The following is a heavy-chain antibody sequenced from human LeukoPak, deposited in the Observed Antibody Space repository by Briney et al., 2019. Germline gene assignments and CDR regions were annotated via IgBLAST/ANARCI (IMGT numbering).Heavy chain of an antibody. V-gene: IGHV3-33*01. CDR1: GFTFSSYG. J-gene: IGHJ4*02. CDR2: IWYDGSNK. D-gene: IGHD3-22*01. Sequence: GGSLRLSCAASGFTFSSYGMHWVRQAPGKGLEWVAVIWYDGSNKYYADSVKGRFTISRENSKNTLYLQMNSLRAEDTAVYYCARHVDYDSSGYPLFILRYWGQGTLVTVSP. CDR3: ARHVDYDSSGYPLFILRY.